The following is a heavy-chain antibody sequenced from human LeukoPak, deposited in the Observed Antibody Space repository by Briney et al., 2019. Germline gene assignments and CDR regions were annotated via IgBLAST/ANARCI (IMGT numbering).Heavy chain of an antibody. Sequence: ASVKVSCKASGYTFTSYAMHWVRQAPGQRLEWMGWINAGNGNTKYSQKFQGRVTITRDTSASTAYMELSSLRSEDTAVYYCARGVDTAMGPTFDPWGQGTLVTDSS. D-gene: IGHD5-18*01. CDR3: ARGVDTAMGPTFDP. V-gene: IGHV1-3*01. CDR2: INAGNGNT. CDR1: GYTFTSYA. J-gene: IGHJ5*02.